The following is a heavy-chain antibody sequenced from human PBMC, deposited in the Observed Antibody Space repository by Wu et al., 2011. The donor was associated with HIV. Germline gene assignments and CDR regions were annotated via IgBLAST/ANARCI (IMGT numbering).Heavy chain of an antibody. D-gene: IGHD6-19*01. J-gene: IGHJ6*03. CDR1: GYTFTGYY. Sequence: QVQLVQSGAEVKKPGASVKVSCKASGYTFTGYYMHWVRQAPGQGLEWMGWINPNSGGTNYAQKFQGRVTMTRDTSISTAYMELSRLRSDDTAVYYCARGLGTLRRDYYYYMDVWGKGPRSPSP. CDR2: INPNSGGT. CDR3: ARGLGTLRRDYYYYMDV. V-gene: IGHV1-2*02.